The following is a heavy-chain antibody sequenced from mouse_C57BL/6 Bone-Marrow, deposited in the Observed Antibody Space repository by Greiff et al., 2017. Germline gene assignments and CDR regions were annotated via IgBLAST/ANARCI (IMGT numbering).Heavy chain of an antibody. CDR3: ARSGGWLLFDY. V-gene: IGHV1-69*01. Sequence: PLPQPGAELVMPGASVKLSCKASGYTFTSYWMHWVKQRPGQGLEWIGEIDPSDSYTNYNQKFKGKYTLTVDKSSSTAYMQLSSLTSEDSAVYYCARSGGWLLFDYWGQGTTLTVSS. J-gene: IGHJ2*01. D-gene: IGHD2-3*01. CDR2: IDPSDSYT. CDR1: GYTFTSYW.